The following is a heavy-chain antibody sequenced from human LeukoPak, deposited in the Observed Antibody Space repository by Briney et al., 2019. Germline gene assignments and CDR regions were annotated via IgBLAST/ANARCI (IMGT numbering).Heavy chain of an antibody. CDR2: MSDDGSKR. Sequence: GRSLRLSCAASGFTFGTYAMHWVRQAPGKGLEWVALMSDDGSKRYYADSVKGRFTISRDSSKRTLYLQMNSLRPEDTAVYYCAREAGRNAYYFDYWGQGTLVTVSS. J-gene: IGHJ4*02. CDR1: GFTFGTYA. D-gene: IGHD1-14*01. V-gene: IGHV3-30*01. CDR3: AREAGRNAYYFDY.